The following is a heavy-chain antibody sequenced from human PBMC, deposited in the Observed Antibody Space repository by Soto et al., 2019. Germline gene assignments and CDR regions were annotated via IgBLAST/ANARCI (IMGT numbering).Heavy chain of an antibody. CDR2: ITGNGGT. V-gene: IGHV3-23*01. Sequence: EVQLLESGGDLVRPGGSLRLSCAASGFTFSTYAMNWVRHIPGKGLEWVSGITGNGGTYYVDSLKGRFTISRDISKNTLYMQMNSLRVEDTALYYCAKDRVTVNTIEGFDHWGAGTLVTVSS. CDR1: GFTFSTYA. CDR3: AKDRVTVNTIEGFDH. J-gene: IGHJ4*02. D-gene: IGHD5-18*01.